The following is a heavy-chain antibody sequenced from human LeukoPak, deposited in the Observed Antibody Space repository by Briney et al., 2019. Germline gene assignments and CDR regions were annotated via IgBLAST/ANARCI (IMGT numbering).Heavy chain of an antibody. J-gene: IGHJ4*02. CDR1: GFTFSNFW. D-gene: IGHD3-22*01. V-gene: IGHV3-7*01. CDR2: IKQDGSVQ. Sequence: GGSLRPSCAASGFTFSNFWMAWVRQAPGKGLEWVANIKQDGSVQYYGDSVRGRFTISRDNAKNSLYLQMNSLRAEDTAVYYCATTYDSSGCDWGQGTLVTVSS. CDR3: ATTYDSSGCD.